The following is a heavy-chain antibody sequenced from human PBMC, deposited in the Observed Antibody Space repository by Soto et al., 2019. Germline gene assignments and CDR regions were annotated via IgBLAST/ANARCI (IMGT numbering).Heavy chain of an antibody. V-gene: IGHV5-51*01. CDR3: ARQYCSSTSCPAYGMDV. Sequence: PRESLKISCKGSGYSFTSYWIGWVRQMPGKGLEWMGIIYPGDSDTRYSPSFQGQVTISADKSISTAYLQWSSLKASDTAMYYCARQYCSSTSCPAYGMDVWGQGTTVTVSS. CDR2: IYPGDSDT. J-gene: IGHJ6*02. D-gene: IGHD2-2*01. CDR1: GYSFTSYW.